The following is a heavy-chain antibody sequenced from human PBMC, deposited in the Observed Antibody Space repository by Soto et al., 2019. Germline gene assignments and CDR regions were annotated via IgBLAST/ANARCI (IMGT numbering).Heavy chain of an antibody. D-gene: IGHD2-15*01. V-gene: IGHV3-15*07. CDR2: IKSKTDGGTT. Sequence: GGSLRLSCAASGFTFSNAWMNWVRQAPGKGLEWVGRIKSKTDGGTTDYAAPVKGRFTISRDDSKNTLYLQMNSLKTEDTAVYYCTTLDQNVERVDYYYYYGMDVWGQGTTVTVSS. J-gene: IGHJ6*02. CDR3: TTLDQNVERVDYYYYYGMDV. CDR1: GFTFSNAW.